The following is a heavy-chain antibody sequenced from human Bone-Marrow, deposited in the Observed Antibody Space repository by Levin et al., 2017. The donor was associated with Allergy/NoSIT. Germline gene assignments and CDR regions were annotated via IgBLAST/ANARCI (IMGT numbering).Heavy chain of an antibody. J-gene: IGHJ2*01. V-gene: IGHV3-30*03. Sequence: QAGGSLRLSCEASGFTFSAHGMHWVRQAPGKGLEWLALISFDGNNEYYADSVRGRFTISRDNSKNTLFLQLNSLRPEDTAVYYCARAVALIRGYFDLWGRGTLVTVSS. D-gene: IGHD2-21*01. CDR1: GFTFSAHG. CDR3: ARAVALIRGYFDL. CDR2: ISFDGNNE.